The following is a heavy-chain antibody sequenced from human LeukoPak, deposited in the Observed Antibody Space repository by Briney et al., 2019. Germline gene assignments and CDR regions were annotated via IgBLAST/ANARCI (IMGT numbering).Heavy chain of an antibody. CDR2: INTNTGNP. CDR1: GYTFTSYA. V-gene: IGHV7-4-1*02. J-gene: IGHJ5*02. D-gene: IGHD3-16*01. Sequence: ASVKVSCKASGYTFTSYAMNWVRQAPGQGLEWMGWINTNTGNPTYAQGFTGRFVFSLDTSVSTAYLQISSLKAEDTAVYYCARDMDLYVWGYPLPNWFDPWGQGTLVTVSS. CDR3: ARDMDLYVWGYPLPNWFDP.